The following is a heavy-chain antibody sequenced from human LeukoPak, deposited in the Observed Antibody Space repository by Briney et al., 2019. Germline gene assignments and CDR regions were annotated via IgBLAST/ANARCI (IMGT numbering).Heavy chain of an antibody. J-gene: IGHJ5*02. CDR2: IYYSGST. CDR3: ARGRVVGATYNWFDP. CDR1: GGSISSGDYY. Sequence: ASETLSLTCTVSGGSISSGDYYWSWIRQPPGKGLEWIGYIYYSGSTYYNPSLKSRVTISVDTSKNQFSLKLSSVTAADTAVYYCARGRVVGATYNWFDPWGQGTLVTVSS. V-gene: IGHV4-30-4*01. D-gene: IGHD1-26*01.